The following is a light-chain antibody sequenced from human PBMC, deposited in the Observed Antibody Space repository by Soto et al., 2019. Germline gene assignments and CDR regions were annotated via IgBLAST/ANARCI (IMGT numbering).Light chain of an antibody. J-gene: IGKJ4*01. V-gene: IGKV1-5*03. CDR2: KAS. CDR3: QHYSGYPLT. Sequence: DIQMTQSPSTLSASVGDRVTIACRASQSISRYLAWYQQQPGKAPKLLIYKASSLESGVPSRFSGSGSGTEFTLTISSLQPDDFVTYYCQHYSGYPLTFGGGTQVEIK. CDR1: QSISRY.